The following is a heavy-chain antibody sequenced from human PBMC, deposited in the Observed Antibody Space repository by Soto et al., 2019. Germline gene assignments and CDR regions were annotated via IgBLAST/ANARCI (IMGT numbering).Heavy chain of an antibody. CDR1: GGSISSSSYY. CDR2: IYYSGST. Sequence: PSETLSLTCTVSGGSISSSSYYWGWIRQPPGKGLEWIGYIYYSGSTNYNPSLKSRVTISVDTSKNQFSLKLSSVTAADTAVYYCARGGIVATHWGQGTLVTVSS. D-gene: IGHD5-12*01. V-gene: IGHV4-61*05. CDR3: ARGGIVATH. J-gene: IGHJ4*02.